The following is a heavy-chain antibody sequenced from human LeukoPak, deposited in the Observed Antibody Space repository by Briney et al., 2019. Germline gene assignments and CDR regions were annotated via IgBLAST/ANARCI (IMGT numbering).Heavy chain of an antibody. J-gene: IGHJ4*02. CDR1: GFTFSSYS. Sequence: TGGSLRLSCAASGFTFSSYSMNWVRQAPGKGLEWVSYISSSSSTIYYADSVKGRFTISRDNAKNSLYLQMNSLRAEDTAVYYCASRGGSGDYRGQGTLVTVSS. CDR2: ISSSSSTI. D-gene: IGHD3-10*01. V-gene: IGHV3-48*01. CDR3: ASRGGSGDY.